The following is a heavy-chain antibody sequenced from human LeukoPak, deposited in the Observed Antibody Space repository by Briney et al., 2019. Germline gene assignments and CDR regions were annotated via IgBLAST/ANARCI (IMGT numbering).Heavy chain of an antibody. J-gene: IGHJ4*02. CDR3: ARVGGYGGTDIGDY. CDR1: GGSISSGSYY. Sequence: NPSQTLSLTCTVSGGSISSGSYYWSWIRQPAGKGLEWIGRIYTSGSTNYNPSLKSRVTISVDTSKNQFSLKLSSVTAADTAVYYCARVGGYGGTDIGDYWGQGTLVTVSS. V-gene: IGHV4-61*02. CDR2: IYTSGST. D-gene: IGHD5-12*01.